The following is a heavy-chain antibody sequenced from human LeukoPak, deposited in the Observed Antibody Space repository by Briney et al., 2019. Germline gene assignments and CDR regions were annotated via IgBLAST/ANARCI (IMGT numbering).Heavy chain of an antibody. Sequence: GGSLRLSCAASGFSVGSSYMNWIRQAPGKGLEWGSLVSGGGDTFYADSVKGRFTTSRHSSKNTLYLEMDSLKPEDTAVYFCARDSRDGYYYVGTDSWGQGTLVTVSS. CDR1: GFSVGSSY. D-gene: IGHD5-24*01. J-gene: IGHJ4*02. CDR3: ARDSRDGYYYVGTDS. CDR2: VSGGGDT. V-gene: IGHV3-53*04.